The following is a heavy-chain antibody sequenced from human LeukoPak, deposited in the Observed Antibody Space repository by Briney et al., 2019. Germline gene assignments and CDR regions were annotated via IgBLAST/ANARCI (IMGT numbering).Heavy chain of an antibody. D-gene: IGHD4-17*01. CDR3: ARGSTVTPGY. CDR1: GVSFSGYY. J-gene: IGHJ4*02. CDR2: INHSGST. V-gene: IGHV4-34*01. Sequence: SETLSLTCAVYGVSFSGYYWSWIRQPPGKGLEWIGEINHSGSTNYNPSLKSRVTISVDTSKNQFSLKLSSVTAADTAAYYCARGSTVTPGYWGQGTLVTVSS.